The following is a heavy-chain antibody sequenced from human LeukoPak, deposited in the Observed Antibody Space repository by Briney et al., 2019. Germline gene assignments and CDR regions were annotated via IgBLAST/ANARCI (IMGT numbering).Heavy chain of an antibody. CDR2: MKGDGSHI. CDR1: GFTFGNFW. J-gene: IGHJ4*02. Sequence: GGSLRLSCAASGFTFGNFWMSWVRQAPGGGLQWVASMKGDGSHIYYVGSVQGRFTISRDNARNSLYLQMNSLRAEDTAVYYCARDLVTRVDYWGQGTLVTVSS. CDR3: ARDLVTRVDY. D-gene: IGHD4-11*01. V-gene: IGHV3-7*01.